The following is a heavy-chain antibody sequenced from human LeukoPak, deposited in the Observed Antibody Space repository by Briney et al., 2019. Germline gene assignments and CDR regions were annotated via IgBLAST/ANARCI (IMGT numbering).Heavy chain of an antibody. Sequence: GGSLRLSCAASGFTFNSYSFNWVRQAPGKGLEWVSSISNSTTYIFYADSVKGRFTISRDDAKNSLYLQMNRLRAEDTAVYYCTRIAYYHDSSGYALDYWGQGALVTVSS. CDR1: GFTFNSYS. D-gene: IGHD3-22*01. CDR3: TRIAYYHDSSGYALDY. CDR2: ISNSTTYI. J-gene: IGHJ4*02. V-gene: IGHV3-21*01.